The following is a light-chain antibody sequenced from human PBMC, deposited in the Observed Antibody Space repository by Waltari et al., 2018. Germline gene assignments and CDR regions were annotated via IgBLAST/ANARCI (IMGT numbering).Light chain of an antibody. CDR1: SSDVGAYNH. CDR2: EVN. V-gene: IGLV2-8*01. J-gene: IGLJ1*01. CDR3: SSYADNTIFV. Sequence: QSALTQPPSASGSPGQSVTISCTGTSSDVGAYNHVSWHQQHPGKAPKLMIYEVNKRPSGVPDRLSGSKSGNTASLTVSGLQAEDEADYYCSSYADNTIFVFGTGTKVTVL.